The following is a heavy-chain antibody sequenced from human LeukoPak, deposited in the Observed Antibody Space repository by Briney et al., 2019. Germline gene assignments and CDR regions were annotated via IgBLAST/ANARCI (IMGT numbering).Heavy chain of an antibody. V-gene: IGHV1-2*02. CDR1: XXXXXGYX. CDR2: XNPNSGGT. Sequence: ASVKVSCKASXXXXXGYXXXWVRQAXXXXXXXXXXXNPNSGGTNYAQKFQGRVTMTRDTSISTAYMELSRLRSDDTAVYYCARDGGSSSWYALDYWGQGTLVTVSS. CDR3: ARDGGSSSWYALDY. J-gene: IGHJ4*02. D-gene: IGHD6-13*01.